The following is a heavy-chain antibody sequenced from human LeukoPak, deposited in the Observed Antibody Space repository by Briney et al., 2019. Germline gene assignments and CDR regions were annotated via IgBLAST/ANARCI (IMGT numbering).Heavy chain of an antibody. V-gene: IGHV7-4-1*02. CDR2: INTNTGNP. D-gene: IGHD6-13*01. CDR1: GYTFTSYA. CDR3: ASAAAPYYYYYMDV. Sequence: ASVKASCKASGYTFTSYAMNWVRQAPGQGLEWMGWINTNTGNPTYAQGFTGRFVFSLDTSVSTAYLQISSLKAEDTAVYYCASAAAPYYYYYMDVWGKGTTVTVSS. J-gene: IGHJ6*03.